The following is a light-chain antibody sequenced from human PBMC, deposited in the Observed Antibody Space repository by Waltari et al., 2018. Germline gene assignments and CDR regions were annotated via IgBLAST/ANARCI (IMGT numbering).Light chain of an antibody. J-gene: IGKJ1*01. CDR1: QSVNSW. Sequence: DIQMTKSPSTLSASVGDRVTITCRARQSVNSWVDWYLQKPRKAPKLLIVKASNLESGVPSRFSGSGYGTEFTLTISSLQPDDFATYHCQQYDSYWTFGQGTKVEIK. CDR2: KAS. CDR3: QQYDSYWT. V-gene: IGKV1-5*03.